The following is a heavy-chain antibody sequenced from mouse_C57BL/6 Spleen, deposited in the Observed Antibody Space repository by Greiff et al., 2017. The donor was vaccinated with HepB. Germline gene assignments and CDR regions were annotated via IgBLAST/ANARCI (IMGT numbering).Heavy chain of an antibody. Sequence: DVKLVESEGGLVQPGSSMKLSCTASGFTFSDYYMAWVRQVPEKGLEWVANINYDGSSTYYLDSLKSRFIISRDNAKNILYLQMSSLKSEDTATYYCARDRGGYDEGNYFDYWGQGTTLTVSS. CDR3: ARDRGGYDEGNYFDY. CDR1: GFTFSDYY. J-gene: IGHJ2*01. D-gene: IGHD2-2*01. V-gene: IGHV5-16*01. CDR2: INYDGSST.